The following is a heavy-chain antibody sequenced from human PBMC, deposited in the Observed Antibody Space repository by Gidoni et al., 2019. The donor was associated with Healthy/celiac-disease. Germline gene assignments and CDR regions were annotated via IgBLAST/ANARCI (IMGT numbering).Heavy chain of an antibody. CDR2: IKSKTDGGTT. CDR3: TTDSPWIYYYGSGEGLNWFDP. V-gene: IGHV3-15*07. D-gene: IGHD3-10*01. CDR1: GFTFSNAW. Sequence: EVQLVESGGGLVKPGGSLRLSCAASGFTFSNAWMNWVRQAPGKGLEWVGRIKSKTDGGTTDYAAPVKGRFTISRDDSKNTLYLQMNSLKTEDTAVYYCTTDSPWIYYYGSGEGLNWFDPWGQGTLVTVSS. J-gene: IGHJ5*02.